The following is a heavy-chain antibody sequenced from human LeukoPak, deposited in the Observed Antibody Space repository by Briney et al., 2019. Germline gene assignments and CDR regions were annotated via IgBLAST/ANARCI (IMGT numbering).Heavy chain of an antibody. D-gene: IGHD2-2*01. CDR3: ARAVVPAASQEYYLDY. CDR1: GGSISSYY. Sequence: SETLSLTCTVSGGSISSYYWSWIRQPPGKGLEWIGYIYYSGSTNYNPSLKSRATISVDTSKNQFSLKLSSVTAADTAVYYCARAVVPAASQEYYLDYWGQGTLVTVSS. J-gene: IGHJ4*02. CDR2: IYYSGST. V-gene: IGHV4-59*01.